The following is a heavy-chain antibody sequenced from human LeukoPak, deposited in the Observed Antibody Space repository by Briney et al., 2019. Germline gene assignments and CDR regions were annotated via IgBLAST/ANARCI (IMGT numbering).Heavy chain of an antibody. Sequence: PGRSLRLSCAASGFTFSSYGMHWVRQAPGKGLEWVAVIWYDGSNKYYADSVKGRFTISRDNSKNTLYLQMNSLRAEDTAVYYCAKDVSFGVVLDAFDIWGQGTMVTVSS. J-gene: IGHJ3*02. V-gene: IGHV3-33*06. CDR2: IWYDGSNK. CDR1: GFTFSSYG. D-gene: IGHD3-3*01. CDR3: AKDVSFGVVLDAFDI.